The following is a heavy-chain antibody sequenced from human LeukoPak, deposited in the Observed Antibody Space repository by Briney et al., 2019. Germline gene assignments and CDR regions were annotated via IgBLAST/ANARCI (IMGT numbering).Heavy chain of an antibody. Sequence: ASVKVSCKASGYTFTSYAISWVRQAPGQGLEGMGWISAYNGNTHYAQKVRDRVTMTTDTSTSTAYMELRSLRSDDTAVYYCAREGGPTGGAQDYWGQGTLVTVSS. CDR3: AREGGPTGGAQDY. CDR1: GYTFTSYA. CDR2: ISAYNGNT. V-gene: IGHV1-18*01. D-gene: IGHD1-1*01. J-gene: IGHJ4*02.